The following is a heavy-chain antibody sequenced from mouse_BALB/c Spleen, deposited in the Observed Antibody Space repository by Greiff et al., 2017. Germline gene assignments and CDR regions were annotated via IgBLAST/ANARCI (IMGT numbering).Heavy chain of an antibody. CDR1: GYAFSSSW. CDR3: ASYYYGSSQYYYAMDY. Sequence: QVQLQQSGPELVKPGASVKISCKASGYAFSSSWMNWVKQRPGQGLEWIGRIYPGDGDTNYNGKFKGKATLTADKSSSTAYMQLSSLTSVDSAVYFCASYYYGSSQYYYAMDYWGQGTSVTVSS. V-gene: IGHV1-82*01. D-gene: IGHD1-1*01. J-gene: IGHJ4*01. CDR2: IYPGDGDT.